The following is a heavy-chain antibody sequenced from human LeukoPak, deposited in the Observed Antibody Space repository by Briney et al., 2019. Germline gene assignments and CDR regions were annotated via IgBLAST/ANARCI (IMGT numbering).Heavy chain of an antibody. D-gene: IGHD3-16*02. CDR2: ISDSGGST. V-gene: IGHV3-23*01. Sequence: GGSLRLSCAASGFTFSDYYMSWVRQAPGKGLEWVSGISDSGGSTYYADSVKGRCTISRDNSKNTVSLQMNNLRAEDTAVYFCARHDSFIPYWGQGTLVTVTS. CDR1: GFTFSDYY. J-gene: IGHJ4*02. CDR3: ARHDSFIPY.